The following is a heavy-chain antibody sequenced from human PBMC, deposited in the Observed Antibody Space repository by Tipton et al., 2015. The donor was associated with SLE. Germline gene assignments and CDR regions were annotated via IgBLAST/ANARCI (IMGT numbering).Heavy chain of an antibody. CDR3: ARVRTTVTRGYYYYMDV. D-gene: IGHD4-17*01. J-gene: IGHJ6*03. CDR1: GGSFSGYY. CDR2: INHSGST. V-gene: IGHV4-34*01. Sequence: TLSLTCAVYGGSFSGYYWRWIRQPPGKGLEWIGEINHSGSTNYNPSLKSRVTISVDTSKNQFSLKLSSVTAADTAVYYCARVRTTVTRGYYYYMDVWGKGTTVTVSS.